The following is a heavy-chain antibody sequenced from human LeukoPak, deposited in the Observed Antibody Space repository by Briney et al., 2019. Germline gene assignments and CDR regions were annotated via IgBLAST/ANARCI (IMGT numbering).Heavy chain of an antibody. V-gene: IGHV3-21*01. J-gene: IGHJ4*02. CDR1: GFTFSSYS. CDR2: ISSSSSYI. CDR3: ARGSYYYDSSGYYYDGAFDY. Sequence: GGSLRLCCAASGFTFSSYSMNWVRQAPGKGLEWVSSISSSSSYIYYADSVKGRFTISRDNAKNSLYLQMNSLRAEDTAVYYCARGSYYYDSSGYYYDGAFDYWGQGTLVTVSS. D-gene: IGHD3-22*01.